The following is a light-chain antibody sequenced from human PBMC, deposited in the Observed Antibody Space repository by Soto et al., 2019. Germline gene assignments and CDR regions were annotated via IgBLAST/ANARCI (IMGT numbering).Light chain of an antibody. CDR2: HTS. Sequence: EIVLTQSPGTLSLSPWERATLSCRASQTIYNNVAWYQKRPGQAPRLLIYHTSSRATGIPARFSGSGSGTEFTLTTSRPQTDDFALSYCQHSQNLWAFGEGTKVDIK. J-gene: IGKJ1*01. CDR3: QHSQNLWA. CDR1: QTIYNN. V-gene: IGKV3-15*01.